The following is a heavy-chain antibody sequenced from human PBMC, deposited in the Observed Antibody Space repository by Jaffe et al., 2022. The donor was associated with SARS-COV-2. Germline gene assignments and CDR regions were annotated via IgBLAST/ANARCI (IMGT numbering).Heavy chain of an antibody. Sequence: EVQLVESGGGLVQPGRSLRLSCTGSGFTFGAFGMSWFRQAPGKGLEWVGFIRSKAYYATTEYAASVKGRFTVSRDDSKGIAYLQMNSLKTEDTAVYFCVRESSTWSSFDYYYMDVWGKGTTVTVSS. CDR2: IRSKAYYATT. V-gene: IGHV3-49*03. CDR3: VRESSTWSSFDYYYMDV. J-gene: IGHJ6*03. CDR1: GFTFGAFG. D-gene: IGHD6-13*01.